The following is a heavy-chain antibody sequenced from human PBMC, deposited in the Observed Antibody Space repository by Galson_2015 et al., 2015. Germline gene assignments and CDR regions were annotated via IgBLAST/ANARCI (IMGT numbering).Heavy chain of an antibody. CDR2: INPSGGST. CDR1: GYTFTSYY. CDR3: ARPLNDYDILTGPLDY. D-gene: IGHD3-9*01. J-gene: IGHJ4*02. V-gene: IGHV1-46*01. Sequence: SVKVSCKASGYTFTSYYMHWVRQAPGQGLEWMGIINPSGGSTSYAQKFQGRVTMTRDTSTSTVYMELSSLRSEDTAVYYCARPLNDYDILTGPLDYWGQGTLVTVSS.